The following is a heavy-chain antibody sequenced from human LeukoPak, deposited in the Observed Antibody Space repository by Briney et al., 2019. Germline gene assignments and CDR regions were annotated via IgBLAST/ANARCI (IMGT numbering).Heavy chain of an antibody. CDR2: ISVYNGNT. V-gene: IGHV1-18*01. CDR3: ARDRGRTVVTPGPFSSED. D-gene: IGHD4-23*01. J-gene: IGHJ4*02. Sequence: ASVKVSCKASGGTFSSYAISWVRQAPGQGLEWMGWISVYNGNTNYAQNLQGRVTVTTDTSTSTAYMELRGLRSDDTAVYYCARDRGRTVVTPGPFSSEDWGQGTLVTVSS. CDR1: GGTFSSYA.